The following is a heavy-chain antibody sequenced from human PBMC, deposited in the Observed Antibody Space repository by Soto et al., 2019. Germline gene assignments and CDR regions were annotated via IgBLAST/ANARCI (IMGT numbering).Heavy chain of an antibody. CDR2: IYPGDSDT. D-gene: IGHD3-16*01. V-gene: IGHV5-51*01. Sequence: GESLKISCKGSGYSFTSYWIGWVRQMPGKGLEWMGIIYPGDSDTRYSPSFQGQVTISADKSISTAYLQWSSLKASDTAMYYCARFIIVGGYYYYGMDVWGQGTTVTVSS. CDR3: ARFIIVGGYYYYGMDV. CDR1: GYSFTSYW. J-gene: IGHJ6*02.